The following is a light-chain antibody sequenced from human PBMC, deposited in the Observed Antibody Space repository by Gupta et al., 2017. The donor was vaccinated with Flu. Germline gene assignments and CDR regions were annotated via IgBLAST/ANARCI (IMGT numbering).Light chain of an antibody. CDR1: SSDIGGYDY. CDR2: EVT. CDR3: SSYTPNSTP. J-gene: IGLJ2*01. V-gene: IGLV2-14*01. Sequence: GTSSDIGGYDYVSWYQQHPGKAPKLMIYEVTNRPSGVSNRFSGSKSGNTASLTISGLQAEDEADYYCSSYTPNSTPFGGGTKVTVL.